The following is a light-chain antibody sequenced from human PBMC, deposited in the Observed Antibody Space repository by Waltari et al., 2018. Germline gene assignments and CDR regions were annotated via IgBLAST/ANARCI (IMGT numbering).Light chain of an antibody. CDR2: DSS. V-gene: IGKV3-11*01. CDR3: QLRTNWPSYT. Sequence: EIVFTQSPATLSLSPGDRSTLSCRASQSVSSYLAWYQRKPGQAPRLLIYDSSTRPTGIPARFSGRGSGTDVTLSICSLEPEDFAVYSCQLRTNWPSYTFGRGTKLEIK. CDR1: QSVSSY. J-gene: IGKJ2*01.